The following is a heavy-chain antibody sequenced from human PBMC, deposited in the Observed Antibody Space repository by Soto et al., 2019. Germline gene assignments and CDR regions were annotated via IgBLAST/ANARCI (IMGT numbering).Heavy chain of an antibody. Sequence: GASVKVSCKASGFDFGSFGIQFLRQTRGRGLEWIGWIVVVSGSTNYARQFQGRVAISRDMSSSTAYLDLYDLKSDDTAVYFCSADHPHMAKGWPVWGQGTTVTVSS. V-gene: IGHV1-58*02. CDR3: SADHPHMAKGWPV. J-gene: IGHJ6*02. CDR2: IVVVSGST. D-gene: IGHD2-21*01. CDR1: GFDFGSFG.